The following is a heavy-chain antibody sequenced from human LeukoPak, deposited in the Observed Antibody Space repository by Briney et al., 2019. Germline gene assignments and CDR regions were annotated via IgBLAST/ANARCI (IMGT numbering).Heavy chain of an antibody. CDR3: ARVFWSSWYGLQPMDV. Sequence: PGGSLRLSCAASGFTFSSYWMSWVRQAPGKGLEWVANIKQDGSEKYYVDSVKGRFTISRDNAKNSLYPQMNSLRAEDMAVYYCARVFWSSWYGLQPMDVWGKGTTVTVSS. CDR1: GFTFSSYW. D-gene: IGHD6-13*01. J-gene: IGHJ6*04. V-gene: IGHV3-7*01. CDR2: IKQDGSEK.